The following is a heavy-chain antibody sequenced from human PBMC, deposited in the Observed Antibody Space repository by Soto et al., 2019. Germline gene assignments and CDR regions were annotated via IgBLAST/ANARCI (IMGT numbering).Heavy chain of an antibody. V-gene: IGHV3-30*18. D-gene: IGHD5-12*01. CDR3: AKDLIRLRPLFDYYGMDV. CDR1: GFTFSSYG. CDR2: ISYDGSNK. Sequence: QVQLVESGGGVVQPGRSLRLSCAASGFTFSSYGMHWVRQAPGKGLEWVAVISYDGSNKYYADSVKGRFTISRDNSKNTLYLQMNSLRAEDTAVYYCAKDLIRLRPLFDYYGMDVWGQGTTVTVSS. J-gene: IGHJ6*02.